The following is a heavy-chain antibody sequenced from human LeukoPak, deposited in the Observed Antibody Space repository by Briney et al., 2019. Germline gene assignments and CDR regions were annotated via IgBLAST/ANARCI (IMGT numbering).Heavy chain of an antibody. CDR1: GGSISSGGYY. V-gene: IGHV4-31*03. J-gene: IGHJ4*02. CDR3: ARGIRRGWGGRYYAPVGDQFHFDY. D-gene: IGHD3-10*01. Sequence: SETLSLTCTVSGGSISSGGYYWSWIRQHPGKGLEWIGYIYYSGSTYYNPSLKSRITISVDTSKNQFSLKLSSVTAADTAVYYCARGIRRGWGGRYYAPVGDQFHFDYWGQGTLVTVSS. CDR2: IYYSGST.